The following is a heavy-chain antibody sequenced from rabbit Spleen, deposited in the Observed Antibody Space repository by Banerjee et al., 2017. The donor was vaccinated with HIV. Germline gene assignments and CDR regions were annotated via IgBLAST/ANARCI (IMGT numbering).Heavy chain of an antibody. D-gene: IGHD6-1*01. J-gene: IGHJ4*01. CDR2: IDPVFGIT. Sequence: QLEESAGGLVQPGGSLKLSCKASGFTLSSYYMNWVRQAPGKGLEWIGYIDPVFGITYYANWVNGRFSISRENAQNTVLLQMTSLTAADTATYFCAREVLYAAYAGFGDATIYYFDLWGQGTLVTVS. CDR3: AREVLYAAYAGFGDATIYYFDL. CDR1: GFTLSSYY. V-gene: IGHV1S7*01.